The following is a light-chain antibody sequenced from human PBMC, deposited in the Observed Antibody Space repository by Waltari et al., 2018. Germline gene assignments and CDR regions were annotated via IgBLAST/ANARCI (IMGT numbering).Light chain of an antibody. V-gene: IGLV2-14*03. CDR2: DVT. CDR3: SSYTSTNTLR. CDR1: SSDIGAYDY. J-gene: IGLJ2*01. Sequence: QSALTQPASVSGSTGQSITISCTGTSSDIGAYDYVSWYQQHPGKAPKLMIYDVTTRPSGVSLRFAGSKSGNTASLTFSGLQAEDEADYYCSSYTSTNTLRFGGGTMLTVL.